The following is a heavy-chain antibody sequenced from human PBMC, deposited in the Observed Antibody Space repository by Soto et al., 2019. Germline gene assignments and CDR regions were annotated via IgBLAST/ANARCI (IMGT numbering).Heavy chain of an antibody. J-gene: IGHJ6*02. D-gene: IGHD2-2*01. Sequence: QVQLQESGPGLVKPSETLSLTCTVSGGSVSSGSYYWSWIRQPPGKGLEWIGYIYYSGSTNYNPSLKSRVTLSVDTSKNQFSLKLSSVTAADTAVYYCARGDVLVPYYYYGMDVWGQGTTVTVSS. V-gene: IGHV4-61*01. CDR3: ARGDVLVPYYYYGMDV. CDR1: GGSVSSGSYY. CDR2: IYYSGST.